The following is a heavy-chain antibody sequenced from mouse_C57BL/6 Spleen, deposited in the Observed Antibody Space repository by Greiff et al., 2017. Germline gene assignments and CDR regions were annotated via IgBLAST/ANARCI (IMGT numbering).Heavy chain of an antibody. J-gene: IGHJ4*01. V-gene: IGHV1-82*01. Sequence: SGPELVKPGASVKISCKASGYAFSSSWMNWVKQRPGKGLEWIGRIYPGDGDTNYNGKFKGKATLTADKSSSTAYMQLSSLTSEDSAVYFCAKGGYYGNYDAMDYWGQGTSVTVSS. CDR2: IYPGDGDT. CDR3: AKGGYYGNYDAMDY. CDR1: GYAFSSSW. D-gene: IGHD2-1*01.